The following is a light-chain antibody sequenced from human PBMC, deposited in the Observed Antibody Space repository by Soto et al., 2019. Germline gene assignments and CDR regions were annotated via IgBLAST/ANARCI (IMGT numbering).Light chain of an antibody. J-gene: IGKJ1*01. Sequence: EIVMTQSPATLSVSPGERATLSCRASQSVGSDLAWYQHTPGQPPRLLIYGASTRATGIPGRFSGSGSGTEFTLTISSLQSEDFAVYFCQQYNNWPPWTFGQGTKVDXK. CDR1: QSVGSD. CDR3: QQYNNWPPWT. V-gene: IGKV3-15*01. CDR2: GAS.